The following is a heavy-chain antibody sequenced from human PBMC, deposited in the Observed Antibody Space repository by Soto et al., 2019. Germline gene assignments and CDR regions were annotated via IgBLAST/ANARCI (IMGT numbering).Heavy chain of an antibody. CDR1: GFTFSNSA. CDR2: IGGSGDNT. V-gene: IGHV3-23*01. D-gene: IGHD6-13*01. CDR3: AKAGGSSWYSYFDF. J-gene: IGHJ4*01. Sequence: GGSLRLSCAASGFTFSNSAMSWVRHSPRRGLEWVSTIGGSGDNTYYADSVRGRFTISRDNSRNTLYLQMNSLTLEDTAVYYCAKAGGSSWYSYFDFWGHGTPVTVSS.